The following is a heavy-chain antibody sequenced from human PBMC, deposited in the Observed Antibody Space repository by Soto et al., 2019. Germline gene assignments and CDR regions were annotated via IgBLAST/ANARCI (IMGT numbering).Heavy chain of an antibody. V-gene: IGHV3-64*02. CDR3: AKGGATGTTNAFDM. CDR1: GFTFSNCG. J-gene: IGHJ3*02. CDR2: ISIDGGST. Sequence: GGSLRLSCAASGFTFSNCGMHWVRQAPGKGLEYVSTISIDGGSTYYADSVKGRFTISRDNSKNTLYLQMGSLRAEDTAVYYCAKGGATGTTNAFDMWGQGTLVTVSS. D-gene: IGHD1-1*01.